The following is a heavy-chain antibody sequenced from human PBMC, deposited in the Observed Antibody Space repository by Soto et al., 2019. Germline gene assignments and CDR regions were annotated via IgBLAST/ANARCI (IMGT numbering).Heavy chain of an antibody. V-gene: IGHV2-70*11. CDR1: GFSLSTSGMC. Sequence: SGPTLVNPTQTLTLTCTFSGFSLSTSGMCVSWIRQPPGKALEWLARIDWDDDKYYSTSLKTRLTISKDTSKNQVVLTMTNMDPVDTATYYCALAAALPGYYYYGMDVWGQGTTVTVSS. CDR2: IDWDDDK. CDR3: ALAAALPGYYYYGMDV. D-gene: IGHD6-13*01. J-gene: IGHJ6*02.